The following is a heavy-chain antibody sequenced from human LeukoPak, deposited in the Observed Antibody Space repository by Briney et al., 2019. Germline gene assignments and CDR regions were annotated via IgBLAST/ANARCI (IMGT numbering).Heavy chain of an antibody. CDR3: VKDFGRNLGGPGY. J-gene: IGHJ4*02. Sequence: GRSLRLSCAASGFSFSTYTMAWVRQAPGGGLEWVSAISGDGGATYYADAVKGRFAISRDNSKSTLYLQMNSLRAEDTAMYYCVKDFGRNLGGPGYWGRGTLVTVSS. D-gene: IGHD3-10*01. CDR1: GFSFSTYT. CDR2: ISGDGGAT. V-gene: IGHV3-23*01.